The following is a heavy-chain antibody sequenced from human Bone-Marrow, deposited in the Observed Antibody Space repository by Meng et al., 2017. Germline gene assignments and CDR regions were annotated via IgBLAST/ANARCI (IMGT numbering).Heavy chain of an antibody. Sequence: QVTLVQSGAEVKERGALVQVSCQASGYTFTSYGISWVRQAPGQGLEWMGWISAYNGTTNYAQKLQGRVTMTTDTSTSTAYMELRSLRSDDTAVYYCARVIAVGASPGFDPWGQGTLVTVSS. CDR1: GYTFTSYG. CDR2: ISAYNGTT. CDR3: ARVIAVGASPGFDP. J-gene: IGHJ5*02. D-gene: IGHD6-19*01. V-gene: IGHV1-18*01.